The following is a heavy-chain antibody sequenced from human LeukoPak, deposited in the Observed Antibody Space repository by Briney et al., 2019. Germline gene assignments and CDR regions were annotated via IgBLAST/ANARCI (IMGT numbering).Heavy chain of an antibody. J-gene: IGHJ6*03. Sequence: GGSLRLSCAASGFTFSSYAMHWVRQAPGKGLEWVAVISYDGSNKYYADSVKGRFTISRDNSKNSLYLQMNSLRAEDTAVYYCAREASGSYYMDVWGKGTTVTVSS. CDR1: GFTFSSYA. D-gene: IGHD1-26*01. CDR3: AREASGSYYMDV. CDR2: ISYDGSNK. V-gene: IGHV3-30-3*01.